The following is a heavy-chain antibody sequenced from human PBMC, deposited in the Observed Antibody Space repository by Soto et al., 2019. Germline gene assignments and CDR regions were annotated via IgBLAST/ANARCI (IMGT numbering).Heavy chain of an antibody. CDR3: ARSMTTLVTLDY. J-gene: IGHJ4*02. D-gene: IGHD4-17*01. CDR2: IHYSGST. V-gene: IGHV4-39*01. CDR1: GGSISSNIYY. Sequence: PSETLSLTCTVSGGSISSNIYYWGWIRQPPGKGLEWIGNIHYSGSTYYDSSLQSRVTISIDTSKNQFSLKLSSVTATDTAVYYCARSMTTLVTLDYCGQGTLVTLSS.